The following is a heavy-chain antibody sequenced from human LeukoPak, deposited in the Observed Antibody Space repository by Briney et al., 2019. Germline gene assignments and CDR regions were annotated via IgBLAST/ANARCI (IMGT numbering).Heavy chain of an antibody. CDR1: GFIFSNNY. CDR3: AREERYYFNY. V-gene: IGHV3-53*01. J-gene: IGHJ4*02. CDR2: IYTGGDT. Sequence: PGGSLRLSCAASGFIFSNNYMNWVRQAPGEGLEWVAVIYTGGDTYYADSVTGRFTISRDTSKNTFYLPMNSLRAEDTAVYYCAREERYYFNYWGQGTLVTVSS. D-gene: IGHD1-1*01.